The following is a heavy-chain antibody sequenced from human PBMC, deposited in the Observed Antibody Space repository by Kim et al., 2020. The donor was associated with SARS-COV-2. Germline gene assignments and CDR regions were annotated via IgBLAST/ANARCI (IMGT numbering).Heavy chain of an antibody. CDR1: GYTFTSYY. J-gene: IGHJ4*02. CDR2: INPSGGST. V-gene: IGHV1-46*01. CDR3: AREGRLTMVRGGIIDY. D-gene: IGHD3-10*01. Sequence: ASVKVSCKASGYTFTSYYMYWVRQAPGQGLEWMGIINPSGGSTSYAQKFQGRVTMTRDTSTSTVYMELSSLRSEDTAVYYCAREGRLTMVRGGIIDYWGQGTLVTVSS.